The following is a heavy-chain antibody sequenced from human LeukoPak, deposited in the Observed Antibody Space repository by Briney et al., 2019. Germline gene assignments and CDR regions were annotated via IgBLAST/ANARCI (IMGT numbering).Heavy chain of an antibody. D-gene: IGHD5-18*01. CDR2: ISSYNGNT. J-gene: IGHJ3*02. CDR3: ARAKGYSYGLVQNAFDI. Sequence: ASVKVSCKASGYTFTSYGVSWVRQAPGQGLEWMGWISSYNGNTNYAQKLQGRVTMTTDTSTSTAYMELRSLRSDDTAVYYCARAKGYSYGLVQNAFDIWGQGTMVTVSS. V-gene: IGHV1-18*01. CDR1: GYTFTSYG.